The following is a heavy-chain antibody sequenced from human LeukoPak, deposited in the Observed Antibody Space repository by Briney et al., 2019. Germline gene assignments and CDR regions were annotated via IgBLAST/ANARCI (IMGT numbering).Heavy chain of an antibody. CDR3: AKSAQTCSSTSCYTGYYYGMDV. V-gene: IGHV3-23*01. J-gene: IGHJ6*02. CDR1: GFTFSSYA. Sequence: GGSLRLSCAASGFTFSSYAMSWVCQAPGKGLEWVSGISGSGGSTYYADSVKGRFTISRDNSKNTLCLQMNSLRAEDTAVYYCAKSAQTCSSTSCYTGYYYGMDVWGQGTTVTVSS. D-gene: IGHD2-2*02. CDR2: ISGSGGST.